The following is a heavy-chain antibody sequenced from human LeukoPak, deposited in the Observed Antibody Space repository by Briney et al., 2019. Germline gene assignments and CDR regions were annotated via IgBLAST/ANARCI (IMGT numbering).Heavy chain of an antibody. D-gene: IGHD3-10*01. Sequence: SETLSLTCTVSGGSISSSSYYWGWIRQPPGKGLEWIGSIFYSGSTYYSPSLKSRVTISLDTSRNQFSLKLNSVTAADTAVYYCARGPRFGELLWHWFDPWGQGTLVTVSS. CDR3: ARGPRFGELLWHWFDP. J-gene: IGHJ5*02. V-gene: IGHV4-39*07. CDR1: GGSISSSSYY. CDR2: IFYSGST.